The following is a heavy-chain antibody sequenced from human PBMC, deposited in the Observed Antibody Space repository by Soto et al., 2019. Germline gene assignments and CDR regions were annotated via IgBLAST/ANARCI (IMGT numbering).Heavy chain of an antibody. CDR3: ARDYRMVRGVIDENGWFDP. D-gene: IGHD3-10*01. CDR2: ISAYNGNT. V-gene: IGHV1-18*01. CDR1: GYTFTSYG. J-gene: IGHJ5*02. Sequence: QVQLVQSGAEVKKPGASVKVSCKASGYTFTSYGISWVRQAPGQGLEWMGWISAYNGNTNYAQKLQGRVTMTTDTTTSTAYMERRGLGSDDTAVYYCARDYRMVRGVIDENGWFDPWGQGTLVTVSS.